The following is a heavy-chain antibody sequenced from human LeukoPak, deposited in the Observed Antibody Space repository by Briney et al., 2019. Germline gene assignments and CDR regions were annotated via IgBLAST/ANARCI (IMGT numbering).Heavy chain of an antibody. CDR2: IYPGDSDT. J-gene: IGHJ5*02. V-gene: IGHV5-51*01. Sequence: RGESLKISCKGSGYSFTSYWIGWVRQMPGKGLEWVGIIYPGDSDTRYSPSFQGQVTISADKSISTAYLQWSSLKASDTAMYYCFLYYYDSSGTHLNWFDPWGQGTLVTVSS. CDR1: GYSFTSYW. D-gene: IGHD3-22*01. CDR3: FLYYYDSSGTHLNWFDP.